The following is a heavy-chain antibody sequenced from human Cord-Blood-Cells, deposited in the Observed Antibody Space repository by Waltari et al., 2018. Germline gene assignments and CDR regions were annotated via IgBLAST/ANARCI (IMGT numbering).Heavy chain of an antibody. CDR1: GYTFTGYY. V-gene: IGHV1-2*02. Sequence: QVQLVQSGAEVKKPGASVKVSCKASGYTFTGYYMHLVRQAPGQGLEWMGWINPNSGGTNYAQKFQGRVTMTRDTSISTAYMELSRLRSDDTAVYYCAMYYYDSSGYSDGDAFDIWGQGTMVTVSS. CDR3: AMYYYDSSGYSDGDAFDI. D-gene: IGHD3-22*01. CDR2: INPNSGGT. J-gene: IGHJ3*02.